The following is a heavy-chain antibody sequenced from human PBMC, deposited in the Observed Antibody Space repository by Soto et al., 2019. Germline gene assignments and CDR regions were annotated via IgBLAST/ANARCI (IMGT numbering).Heavy chain of an antibody. J-gene: IGHJ4*02. D-gene: IGHD6-6*01. Sequence: EVQLVESGGGLVQPGRSLRLSCEASGFMFDDYAMYWVRQAPGKGLEWVSGISWNSNSIVYADSVKCRFTISRDNAKNALYLQMNSLKPEDTALYYCANRQSIASRPFDYWGQGTLVTVSS. CDR2: ISWNSNSI. CDR3: ANRQSIASRPFDY. CDR1: GFMFDDYA. V-gene: IGHV3-9*01.